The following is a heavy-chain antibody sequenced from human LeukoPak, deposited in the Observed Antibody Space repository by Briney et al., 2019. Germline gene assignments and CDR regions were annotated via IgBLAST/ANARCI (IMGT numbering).Heavy chain of an antibody. Sequence: SETLSLTCTVSGDSISKYYWSWIRQPPGRGLEWIGYISYTGTTTYTPSLMTRVTITSDTPKNRFSLKLNSVTAADTAVYYCAKAAGYSTIYWFDPWGQGTLVTVSS. V-gene: IGHV4-59*01. CDR1: GDSISKYY. CDR2: ISYTGTT. J-gene: IGHJ5*02. D-gene: IGHD6-13*01. CDR3: AKAAGYSTIYWFDP.